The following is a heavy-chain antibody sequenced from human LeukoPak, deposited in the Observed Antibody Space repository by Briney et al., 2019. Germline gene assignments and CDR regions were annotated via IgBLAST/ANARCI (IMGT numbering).Heavy chain of an antibody. D-gene: IGHD3-22*01. V-gene: IGHV3-23*01. CDR1: GFIFSSYG. CDR3: ARGRDYYFDRSGYLHYLDY. CDR2: ISGSGGST. J-gene: IGHJ4*02. Sequence: GGSLRLSCAVSGFIFSSYGMSWVRQAPGKGLEWVSAISGSGGSTYYADSVKGRFTISRDNAKNSLYLQMNSLRAEDTAFYYCARGRDYYFDRSGYLHYLDYWGQGTLVTVSS.